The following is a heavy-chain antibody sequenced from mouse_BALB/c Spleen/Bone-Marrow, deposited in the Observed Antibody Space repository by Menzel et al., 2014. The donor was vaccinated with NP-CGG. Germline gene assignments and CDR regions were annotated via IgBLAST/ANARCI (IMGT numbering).Heavy chain of an antibody. D-gene: IGHD3-1*01. CDR3: TTGFAY. Sequence: EVKVEESGGGLAQPGGSMKLSCVASGFTFSNYWMNWVRQSPEKGLEWVAEIRLKSNNYATHYAESVKGRFTISRDDSKSSVYLQMNNLRAEDTGIYYCTTGFAYWGQGTLVTVSA. CDR1: GFTFSNYW. V-gene: IGHV6-6*02. J-gene: IGHJ3*01. CDR2: IRLKSNNYAT.